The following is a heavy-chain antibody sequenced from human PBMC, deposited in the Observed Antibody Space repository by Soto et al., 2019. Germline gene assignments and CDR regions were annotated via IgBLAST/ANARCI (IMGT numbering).Heavy chain of an antibody. CDR2: IKQDGSEK. V-gene: IGHV3-7*03. Sequence: GGSLRLSCAASGFNFGASWMAWVRQAPGKGLEWVADIKQDGSEKNYVDSVKGRVTISRDDAKNSLYLQMNSLRSEDTAVYYCATNPFDSIYGDYWGDAFDIWGQGTMVTVSS. CDR3: ATNPFDSIYGDYWGDAFDI. D-gene: IGHD4-17*01. CDR1: GFNFGASW. J-gene: IGHJ3*02.